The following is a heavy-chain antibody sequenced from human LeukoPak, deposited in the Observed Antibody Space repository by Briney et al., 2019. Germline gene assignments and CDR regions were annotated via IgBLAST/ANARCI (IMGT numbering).Heavy chain of an antibody. J-gene: IGHJ4*02. CDR3: ATLSQTLPFDG. V-gene: IGHV3-74*01. Sequence: PGGSLRLFCAASGFAFTTYWMHWVRQVPGEGLVWLSLISTDGSDTRHTDSVKGRFTISRDNTKNTLYLQMNSLRAEDTAVYYCATLSQTLPFDGWGQGTQVTAS. CDR2: ISTDGSDT. CDR1: GFAFTTYW.